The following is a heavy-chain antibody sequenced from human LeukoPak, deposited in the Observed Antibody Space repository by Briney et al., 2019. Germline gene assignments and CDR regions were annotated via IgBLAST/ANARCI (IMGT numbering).Heavy chain of an antibody. CDR1: GYSISSGYY. D-gene: IGHD5-24*01. CDR3: ARDGYNHYYYYMDV. Sequence: SETLSLTCTVSGYSISSGYYWGWIRQPPGKGLEWIGSIYHSGSTYYNPSLKSRVTISVDTSKNQFSLKLSSVTAADTAVYYCARDGYNHYYYYMDVWGKGTTVTVSS. J-gene: IGHJ6*03. CDR2: IYHSGST. V-gene: IGHV4-38-2*02.